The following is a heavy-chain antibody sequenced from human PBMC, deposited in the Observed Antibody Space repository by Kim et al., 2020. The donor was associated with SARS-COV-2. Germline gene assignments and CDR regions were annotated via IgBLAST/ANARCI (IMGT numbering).Heavy chain of an antibody. Sequence: GESLKISCKGSGYSFTSYWISWVRQMPGKGLEWMGRIDPSDSYTNYSPSFQGHVTISADKSISTAYLQWSSLKASDTAMYYCARPGGSTTPYYYYGMDVWGQGTTVTVSS. CDR2: IDPSDSYT. CDR1: GYSFTSYW. CDR3: ARPGGSTTPYYYYGMDV. D-gene: IGHD1-26*01. J-gene: IGHJ6*02. V-gene: IGHV5-10-1*01.